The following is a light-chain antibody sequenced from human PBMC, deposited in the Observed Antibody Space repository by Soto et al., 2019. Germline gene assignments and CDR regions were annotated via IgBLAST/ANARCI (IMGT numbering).Light chain of an antibody. CDR3: QQRTNWPLT. J-gene: IGKJ4*01. Sequence: EIVLTQSPATLSLSPGERATLSCRASQSVSSYLAWYQQKPGQAPRLLIYDAPNRATGIPARFSGSGSGTDSTLTISSLEPEDFAVYYCQQRTNWPLTFGGGTKVEIK. CDR2: DAP. V-gene: IGKV3-11*01. CDR1: QSVSSY.